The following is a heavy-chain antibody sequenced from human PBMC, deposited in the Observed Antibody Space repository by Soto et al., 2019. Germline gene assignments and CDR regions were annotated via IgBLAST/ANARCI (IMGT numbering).Heavy chain of an antibody. V-gene: IGHV3-21*01. J-gene: IGHJ6*02. D-gene: IGHD2-15*01. CDR1: GFTFNTYA. Sequence: SLRLSCVGSGFTFNTYAMNWVRQAPGKGLEWVSSIDASSGYMYYADSVKGRVTISRDNAKNSLYLQMNSLRAEDTAVYYCARDPFIHPSALDVWGQGTQVTFSS. CDR3: ARDPFIHPSALDV. CDR2: IDASSGYM.